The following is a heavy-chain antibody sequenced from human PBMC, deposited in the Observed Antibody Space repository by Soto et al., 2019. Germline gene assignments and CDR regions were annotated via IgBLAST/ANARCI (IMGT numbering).Heavy chain of an antibody. Sequence: SVKVSCKASGGTFSSYAISWVRQAPGQGLEWMGGIIPIFATANYAQKFKGRLTINPDESTGPAYMEMTSLTSEDTAVYYCTKDGDSADYGYWGQGTMVTVSS. CDR3: TKDGDSADYGY. CDR1: GGTFSSYA. CDR2: IIPIFATA. V-gene: IGHV1-69*13. J-gene: IGHJ4*02. D-gene: IGHD2-21*01.